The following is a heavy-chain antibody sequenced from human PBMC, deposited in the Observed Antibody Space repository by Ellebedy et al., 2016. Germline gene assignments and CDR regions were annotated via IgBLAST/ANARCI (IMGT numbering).Heavy chain of an antibody. Sequence: ASVKVSXKVSGYTLTELSMHWVRQAPGKGLEWMGGFDPEDGETIYAQKFQGRVTMTEDTSTDTAYMELSSLRSEDTAVYYCATKPTYDTPGDNYYYGMDVWGQGTTVTVSS. CDR1: GYTLTELS. CDR3: ATKPTYDTPGDNYYYGMDV. CDR2: FDPEDGET. V-gene: IGHV1-24*01. J-gene: IGHJ6*02. D-gene: IGHD3-22*01.